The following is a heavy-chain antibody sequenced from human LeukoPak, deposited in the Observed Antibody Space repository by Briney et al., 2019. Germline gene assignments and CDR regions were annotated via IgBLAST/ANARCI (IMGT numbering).Heavy chain of an antibody. J-gene: IGHJ4*02. CDR3: ARQPLCSGGSCYSLEY. CDR1: GYSFTSYW. V-gene: IGHV5-51*01. Sequence: GESLKISCKGSGYSFTSYWIGWVRQMPGKGLEWMGIIYPGDSDTRYSPSFQGQVTISADKSISTAYLQWSSLKASDTAMYYCARQPLCSGGSCYSLEYWGQGTLSPSPQ. CDR2: IYPGDSDT. D-gene: IGHD2-15*01.